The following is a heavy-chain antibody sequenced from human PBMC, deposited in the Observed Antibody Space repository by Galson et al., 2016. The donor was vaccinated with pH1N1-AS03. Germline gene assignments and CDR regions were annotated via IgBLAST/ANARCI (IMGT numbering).Heavy chain of an antibody. Sequence: SLRLSCAASGIPFSSHWMHWIRQVPGKGLVWVSQINTDGTEPIYADSVKGRFTISRDNAKNTLYLQMNNLRAGDTAVYYCAKDRRGLWFGDLDYWGQGSLVTVSS. D-gene: IGHD3-10*01. CDR2: INTDGTEP. CDR3: AKDRRGLWFGDLDY. CDR1: GIPFSSHW. V-gene: IGHV3-74*01. J-gene: IGHJ4*02.